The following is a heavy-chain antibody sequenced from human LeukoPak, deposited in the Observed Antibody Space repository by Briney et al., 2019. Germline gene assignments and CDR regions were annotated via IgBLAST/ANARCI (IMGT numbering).Heavy chain of an antibody. J-gene: IGHJ6*02. Sequence: GGSLRLSCAASGFTFDDYAMHWVRQPPGKGLEWVSLITWDGAGTNYADSVKGRFTISRDNSKTSLYLQMNSLRVEDTALYYCAKGTYYYDSRGPNYYGMAVWGQGTTVTVSS. CDR1: GFTFDDYA. CDR3: AKGTYYYDSRGPNYYGMAV. V-gene: IGHV3-43D*03. CDR2: ITWDGAGT. D-gene: IGHD3-22*01.